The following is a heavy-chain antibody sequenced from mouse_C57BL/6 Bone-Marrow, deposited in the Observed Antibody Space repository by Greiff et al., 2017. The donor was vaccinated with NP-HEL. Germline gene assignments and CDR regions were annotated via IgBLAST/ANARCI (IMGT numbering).Heavy chain of an antibody. CDR3: ARGRMDY. V-gene: IGHV5-17*01. Sequence: EVQRVESGGGLVKPGGSLKLSCAASGFTFSDYGMHWVRQAPEKGLEWVAYISSGSSTIYYADTVKGRFTISRDNAKNTLFLQMTSLRSEDTAMYYCARGRMDYWGQGTSVTVSS. CDR2: ISSGSSTI. CDR1: GFTFSDYG. J-gene: IGHJ4*01.